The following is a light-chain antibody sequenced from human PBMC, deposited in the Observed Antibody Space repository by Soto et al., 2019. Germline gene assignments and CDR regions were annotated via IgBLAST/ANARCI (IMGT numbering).Light chain of an antibody. CDR1: QSISLN. CDR2: GAF. CDR3: QQYYDWPIT. J-gene: IGKJ5*01. V-gene: IGKV3-15*01. Sequence: EIVMTQSPATLSVSPGDRATLSRRASQSISLNLAWYQQKPGQAPRLLIYGAFTKATGIPARFSGSGSGTEFTLTISSLQSEDFAVYYCQQYYDWPITFGQGTRLEIK.